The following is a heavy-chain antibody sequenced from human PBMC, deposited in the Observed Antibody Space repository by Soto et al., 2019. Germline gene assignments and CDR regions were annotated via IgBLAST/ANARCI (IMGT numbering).Heavy chain of an antibody. J-gene: IGHJ4*02. CDR3: ARGGRQWLVTFDFNY. CDR1: GFTFSDYA. CDR2: VSHDGRNT. V-gene: IGHV3-30*03. D-gene: IGHD6-19*01. Sequence: VQLVESGGGVVQPGRSLRLSCAASGFTFSDYAMHWVRQAPGKGLEWVAVVSHDGRNTHYADSVKGRLTISRDSSKNTVSLEVTSLRAEETAVYYWARGGRQWLVTFDFNYWGQGALVTVSS.